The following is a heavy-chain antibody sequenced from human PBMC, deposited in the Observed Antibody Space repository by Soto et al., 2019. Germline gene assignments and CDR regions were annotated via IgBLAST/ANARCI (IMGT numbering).Heavy chain of an antibody. J-gene: IGHJ6*02. CDR1: GFTFSSYA. Sequence: PGGSLRLSCAASGFTFSSYAMSWVRQAPGKGLEWVSAISGSGGSTYYADSVKGRFTISRDNSKNTLYLQMNSLRAEDTAVYYCYCSSTSYYYYGMDVWGQGTTVTVSS. D-gene: IGHD2-2*01. CDR2: ISGSGGST. CDR3: YCSSTSYYYYGMDV. V-gene: IGHV3-23*01.